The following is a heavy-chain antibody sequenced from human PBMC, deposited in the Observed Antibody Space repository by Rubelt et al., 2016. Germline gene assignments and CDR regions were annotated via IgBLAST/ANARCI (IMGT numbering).Heavy chain of an antibody. V-gene: IGHV3-30*01. D-gene: IGHD6-19*01. J-gene: IGHJ4*02. CDR3: ARDAYSSGWSYFDS. Sequence: DSVKGRVTISSDNSKNTLYLQMNSLRAEDTAVYYCARDAYSSGWSYFDSWGQGTLVTVSS.